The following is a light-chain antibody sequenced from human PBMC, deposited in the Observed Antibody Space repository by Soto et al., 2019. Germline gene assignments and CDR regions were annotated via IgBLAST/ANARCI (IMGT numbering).Light chain of an antibody. Sequence: QSVLTQPPSVSAAPGQTVTISCSGSSSNLGYNYVSWYQQLPGTAPKLLIYDNNKRPSGIPDRFAGSKSGTSATLGITGLQTGDEADYYCGTWDSSLSAVVFGGGTKLTVL. V-gene: IGLV1-51*01. J-gene: IGLJ2*01. CDR1: SSNLGYNY. CDR2: DNN. CDR3: GTWDSSLSAVV.